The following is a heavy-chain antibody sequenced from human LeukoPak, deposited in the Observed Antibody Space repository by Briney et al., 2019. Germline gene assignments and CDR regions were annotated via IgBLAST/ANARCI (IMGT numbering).Heavy chain of an antibody. J-gene: IGHJ6*03. CDR2: IYYSGST. V-gene: IGHV4-39*01. Sequence: RPSETLSLTCTVSGGSISSSSYYWGWIRQPPGKGLEWIGSIYYSGSTYYNPSLKSRVTISVDTSKNQFSLKLSSVTAADTAVYYCAPTRRYCSSTSCSPYYYMDVWGKGTTVTVSS. D-gene: IGHD2-2*01. CDR1: GGSISSSSYY. CDR3: APTRRYCSSTSCSPYYYMDV.